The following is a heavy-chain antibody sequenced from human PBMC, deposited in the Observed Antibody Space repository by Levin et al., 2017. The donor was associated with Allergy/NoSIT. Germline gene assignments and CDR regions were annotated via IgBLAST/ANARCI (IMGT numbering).Heavy chain of an antibody. CDR2: IKQDGSEK. Sequence: GGSLRLSCAASGFTFSSYWMSWVRQAPGKGLEWVANIKQDGSEKYYVDSVKGRFTISRDNAKNSLYLQMNSLRAEDTAVYYCARDRWVSSYYYYGMDVWGQGTTVTVSS. CDR1: GFTFSSYW. V-gene: IGHV3-7*01. J-gene: IGHJ6*02. CDR3: ARDRWVSSYYYYGMDV. D-gene: IGHD1-26*01.